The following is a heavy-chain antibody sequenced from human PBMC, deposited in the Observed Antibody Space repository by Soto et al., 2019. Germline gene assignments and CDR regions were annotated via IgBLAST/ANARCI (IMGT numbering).Heavy chain of an antibody. CDR1: GFTFSSYA. Sequence: GGSLRLSCAASGFTFSSYAMSWVRQAPGKGLEWVSAISGSGGSTYYADSVKGRFTISRDNSKNTLYLQMNSLRAEDTAVYYCARRPKYYYDSSGFDYWGQGTLVTVSS. CDR3: ARRPKYYYDSSGFDY. CDR2: ISGSGGST. J-gene: IGHJ4*02. D-gene: IGHD3-22*01. V-gene: IGHV3-23*01.